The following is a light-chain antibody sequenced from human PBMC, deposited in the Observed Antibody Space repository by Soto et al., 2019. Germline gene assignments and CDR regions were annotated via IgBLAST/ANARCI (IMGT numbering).Light chain of an antibody. Sequence: EIVLTQSPGTLSLSPGERATLSCRPSQSVSSTYLDWYQQKPGQAPRLLIYAASSRATGLPDRFSGGASATDFTLTISRLEPEDFAVYYCRHYLTSQWTFGQGTKVEIQ. CDR1: QSVSSTY. J-gene: IGKJ1*01. V-gene: IGKV3-20*01. CDR3: RHYLTSQWT. CDR2: AAS.